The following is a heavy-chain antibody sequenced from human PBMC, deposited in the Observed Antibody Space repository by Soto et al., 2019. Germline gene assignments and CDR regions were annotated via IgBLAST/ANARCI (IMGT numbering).Heavy chain of an antibody. V-gene: IGHV4-30-2*01. CDR1: GGSISSGGYS. CDR3: ARDRYYDSSGPQTGYYYYGMDV. CDR2: IYHSGST. D-gene: IGHD3-22*01. J-gene: IGHJ6*02. Sequence: QLQLQESGSGLVKPSQTLSLTCAVSGGSISSGGYSWSWIRQPPGKGLEWIGYIYHSGSTYYNPSLKSRVTISVDRSKNQFSLKLSSVTAADTAVYYCARDRYYDSSGPQTGYYYYGMDVWGQGTTVTVSS.